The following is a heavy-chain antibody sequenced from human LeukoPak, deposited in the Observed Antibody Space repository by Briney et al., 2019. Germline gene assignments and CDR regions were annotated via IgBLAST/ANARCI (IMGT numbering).Heavy chain of an antibody. V-gene: IGHV1-2*02. Sequence: ASVKVSCKASGYTFTDYFMHWVRQAPGQGLEWVGWINPDSGVTNYAQKFQGRVTMTRDTSISTASMDLTRLRSDDPAVYYCARGRGIIATLSAARRGSHVFVIGGQGKVVTVSP. J-gene: IGHJ3*02. CDR3: ARGRGIIATLSAARRGSHVFVI. D-gene: IGHD3-16*01. CDR2: INPDSGVT. CDR1: GYTFTDYF.